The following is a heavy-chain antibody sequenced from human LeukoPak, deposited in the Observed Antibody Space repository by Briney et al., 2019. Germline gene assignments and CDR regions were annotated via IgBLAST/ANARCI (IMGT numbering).Heavy chain of an antibody. CDR1: GFTFSSYA. Sequence: GGSLRLSCSASGFTFSSYAMHWVHQAPGKGLEYVSAISSNGGSTYYADSVKGRFTISRDNAKNSLYLQMNSLRAEDTALYYCARDLRVVITGSFDSWGQGTLVTVSS. J-gene: IGHJ4*02. D-gene: IGHD3-22*01. V-gene: IGHV3-64*04. CDR3: ARDLRVVITGSFDS. CDR2: ISSNGGST.